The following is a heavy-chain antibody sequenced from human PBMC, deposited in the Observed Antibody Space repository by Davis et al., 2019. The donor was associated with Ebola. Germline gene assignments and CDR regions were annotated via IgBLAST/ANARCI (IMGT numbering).Heavy chain of an antibody. J-gene: IGHJ4*02. CDR1: GFTFSSYS. V-gene: IGHV3-21*01. Sequence: PGGSLRLSCAASGFTFSSYSMNWVRQAPGKGLEWVSSISSSSSYIYYADSVKGRFTISRDNAKNSLYLQMNSLRAEDTAVYYCARVVGGWYLYYFDYWGQGTLVTVSS. CDR2: ISSSSSYI. D-gene: IGHD6-19*01. CDR3: ARVVGGWYLYYFDY.